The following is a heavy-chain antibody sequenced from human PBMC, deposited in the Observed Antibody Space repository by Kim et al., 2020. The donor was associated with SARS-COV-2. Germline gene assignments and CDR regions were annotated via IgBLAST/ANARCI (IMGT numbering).Heavy chain of an antibody. CDR2: IYSGGST. J-gene: IGHJ6*02. CDR3: ARDSWWFGELLLYGMDV. V-gene: IGHV3-66*02. D-gene: IGHD3-10*01. CDR1: GFTVSSNY. Sequence: GGSLRLSCAASGFTVSSNYMSWVRQAPGKGLEWVSVIYSGGSTYYADSVKGRFTISRDNSKNTLYLQMNSLRAEDTAVYYCARDSWWFGELLLYGMDVWGQGTTVTVSS.